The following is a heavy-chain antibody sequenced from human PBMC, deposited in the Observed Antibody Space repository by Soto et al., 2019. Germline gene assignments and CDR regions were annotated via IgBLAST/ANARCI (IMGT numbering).Heavy chain of an antibody. D-gene: IGHD6-13*01. CDR1: GFSFSSYG. Sequence: QRQLVDSGGGVVQPGRSLRLSCEASGFSFSSYGMHWVRQAPGKGLEWVAVISDDGTFKDYADSVKGRFTISRDNSDNTLFLQMNRLGPNDTAVYYCAKDDGPKAPYPYSNTHTDFWGLGTRVTVSS. CDR2: ISDDGTFK. J-gene: IGHJ4*02. V-gene: IGHV3-30*18. CDR3: AKDDGPKAPYPYSNTHTDF.